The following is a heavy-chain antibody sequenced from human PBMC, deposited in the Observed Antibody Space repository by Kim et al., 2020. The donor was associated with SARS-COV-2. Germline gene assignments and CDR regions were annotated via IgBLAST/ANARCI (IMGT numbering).Heavy chain of an antibody. D-gene: IGHD6-19*01. Sequence: YADSVKGRFTISRDNSKNTLYLQMNSLRAEDTAVYYCAKPYYSSGWYADYWGQGTLVTVSS. V-gene: IGHV3-23*01. J-gene: IGHJ4*02. CDR3: AKPYYSSGWYADY.